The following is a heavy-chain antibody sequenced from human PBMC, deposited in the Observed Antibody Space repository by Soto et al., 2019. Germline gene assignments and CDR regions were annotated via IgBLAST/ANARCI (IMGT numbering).Heavy chain of an antibody. CDR1: GFTFSLPA. CDR3: AKGPEYDILTGCDY. CDR2: LSGGGSTT. D-gene: IGHD3-9*01. Sequence: EVQLLESGGGFVQPGESLRLSCAASGFTFSLPAMSWVRQAPGRGLDWVSSLSGGGSTTDYADSVKGRFTISRDNSKNTVHLQMNSLRAEDTAVYYCAKGPEYDILTGCDYWGQGALVTVSS. J-gene: IGHJ4*02. V-gene: IGHV3-23*01.